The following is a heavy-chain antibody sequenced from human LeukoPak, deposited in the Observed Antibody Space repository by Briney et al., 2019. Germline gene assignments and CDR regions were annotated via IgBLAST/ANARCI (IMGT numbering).Heavy chain of an antibody. CDR2: ISSSSSTI. V-gene: IGHV3-48*01. J-gene: IGHJ6*03. D-gene: IGHD6-6*01. Sequence: PGGSLRLSCAASGFTFSSYSMNWVRQAPGKGLEWVSYISSSSSTIYYADSVKGRFTISRDNSKNTLYLQMNSLRAEDTAVYYCAKEGQLGYTNYYYYYYMDVWGKGTTVTVS. CDR3: AKEGQLGYTNYYYYYYMDV. CDR1: GFTFSSYS.